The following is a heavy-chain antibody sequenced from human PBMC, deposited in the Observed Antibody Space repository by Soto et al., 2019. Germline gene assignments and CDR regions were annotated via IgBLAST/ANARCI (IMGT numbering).Heavy chain of an antibody. J-gene: IGHJ5*02. V-gene: IGHV3-30-3*01. Sequence: QVQLVESGGGVVQPGRSLRLSCAASGFTFSSYAMHWVRQAPGKGLEWVAVISYDGSNKYYADSVKGRFTISRNNSENSQYRKMNSLRGEDTAVYYCARDGVAGGSYPPYNWFDPWGQGTLVTVSS. CDR1: GFTFSSYA. CDR3: ARDGVAGGSYPPYNWFDP. D-gene: IGHD1-26*01. CDR2: ISYDGSNK.